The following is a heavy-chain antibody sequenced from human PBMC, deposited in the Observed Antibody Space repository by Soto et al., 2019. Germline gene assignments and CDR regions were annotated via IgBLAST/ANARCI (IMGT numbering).Heavy chain of an antibody. CDR3: ATHYGDNAFDI. Sequence: ASVKVSCKASGYTFTSYYMHWVRQAPGQGLEWMGIINPSGGSTSYAQKFQGRVTMTRDTSTSTVYMELSSLRSEDTAVYYCATHYGDNAFDIWGQGTMVTVSS. V-gene: IGHV1-46*01. J-gene: IGHJ3*02. CDR2: INPSGGST. CDR1: GYTFTSYY. D-gene: IGHD3-10*01.